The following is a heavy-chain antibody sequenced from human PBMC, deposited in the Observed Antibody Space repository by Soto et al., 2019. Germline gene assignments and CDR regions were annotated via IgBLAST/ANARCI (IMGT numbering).Heavy chain of an antibody. CDR3: AATQYSSSWYGVV. V-gene: IGHV1-69*02. J-gene: IGHJ4*02. Sequence: QVQLVQSGAEVKKPGSSVKVSCKASGGTFSSYTISWVRQAPGQGLGWRGRIIPILGIANYAQKFQGRVTITADKSTSTAYMELSSLRSEDTAVYYCAATQYSSSWYGVVWGQGTLVTVSS. CDR1: GGTFSSYT. D-gene: IGHD6-13*01. CDR2: IIPILGIA.